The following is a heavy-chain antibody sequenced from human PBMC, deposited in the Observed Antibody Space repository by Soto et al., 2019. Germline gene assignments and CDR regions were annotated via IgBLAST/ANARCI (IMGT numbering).Heavy chain of an antibody. D-gene: IGHD6-13*01. J-gene: IGHJ5*02. CDR1: GFTFSSYA. V-gene: IGHV3-23*01. CDR2: ISGSGGST. CDR3: AKDPIGAAAGTWFDP. Sequence: GGSLRLSCAASGFTFSSYAMSWVRQAPGKGLEWVPAISGSGGSTYYADSVKGRFTISRDNSKNTLYLQMNSLRAEDTAVYYCAKDPIGAAAGTWFDPWGQGTLVTVSS.